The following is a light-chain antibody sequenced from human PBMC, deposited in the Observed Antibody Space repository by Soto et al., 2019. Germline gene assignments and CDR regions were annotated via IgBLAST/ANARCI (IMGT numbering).Light chain of an antibody. V-gene: IGKV1-5*01. J-gene: IGKJ1*01. CDR1: QSVSNW. Sequence: DMQMTKSPSTVSASVGDRVTITGRASQSVSNWLAWYQQKPGKAPKVLIYDGSSLECGVPSRFSGSGFGTEFTLTITSLQPDDFANSYCQQYITYPGTFGQGTTVDIK. CDR2: DGS. CDR3: QQYITYPGT.